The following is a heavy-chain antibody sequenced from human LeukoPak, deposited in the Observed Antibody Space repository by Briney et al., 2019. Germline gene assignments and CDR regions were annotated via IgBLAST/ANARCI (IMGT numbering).Heavy chain of an antibody. CDR2: INHSGST. Sequence: SETLSLTCAVYGGSFSGYYWSWIRQPPGKGLEWIGEINHSGSTNYNPSLKSRVTISVDTSKNQFSLKLSSVTAADTAVYYCARDIEYSSSSGMCDYWGQGTLVTVSS. CDR1: GGSFSGYY. J-gene: IGHJ4*02. D-gene: IGHD6-6*01. CDR3: ARDIEYSSSSGMCDY. V-gene: IGHV4-34*01.